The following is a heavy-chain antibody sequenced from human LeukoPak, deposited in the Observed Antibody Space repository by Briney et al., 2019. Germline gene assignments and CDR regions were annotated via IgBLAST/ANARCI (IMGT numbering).Heavy chain of an antibody. CDR1: GGTFSSYA. D-gene: IGHD1-26*01. J-gene: IGHJ6*03. V-gene: IGHV1-69*05. Sequence: SVKVSCKASGGTFSSYAISWVRQAPGRGLEWMGGIIPIFGTANYAQKFQGRVTITTDESTSTAYMELSSLRSEDTAVYYCARGAYSGSYYDYYYYMDVWGKGTTVTVSS. CDR2: IIPIFGTA. CDR3: ARGAYSGSYYDYYYYMDV.